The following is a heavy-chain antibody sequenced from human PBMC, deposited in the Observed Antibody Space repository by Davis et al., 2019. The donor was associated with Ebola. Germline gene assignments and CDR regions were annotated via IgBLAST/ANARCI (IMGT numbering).Heavy chain of an antibody. CDR3: ARGYSPKCRGGDCVNDF. D-gene: IGHD2-21*02. CDR1: GYTFTSYD. Sequence: ASVKVSCKASGYTFTSYDINWVRQASGQGLEWMGWMNPYSGHTGYVEKFKGRVTMTRNPSISTAYMELSNLRTDDTAVYYCARGYSPKCRGGDCVNDFWGQGTLVTVSS. CDR2: MNPYSGHT. V-gene: IGHV1-8*01. J-gene: IGHJ4*02.